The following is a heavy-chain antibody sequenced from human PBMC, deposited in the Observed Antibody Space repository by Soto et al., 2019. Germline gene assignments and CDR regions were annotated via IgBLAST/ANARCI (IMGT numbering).Heavy chain of an antibody. Sequence: QVQLVESGGGVVQPGRSLRLSCAASGFTFSSYGMHWVRQAPGKGLEWVSVISHDGSNKYYADSVKGRFTISRDNSKNTLYLQMNSVRAEDTAVYYCAKGDRIAAAGHFDYWGQGTLVTVSS. D-gene: IGHD6-13*01. CDR1: GFTFSSYG. V-gene: IGHV3-30*18. CDR3: AKGDRIAAAGHFDY. J-gene: IGHJ4*02. CDR2: ISHDGSNK.